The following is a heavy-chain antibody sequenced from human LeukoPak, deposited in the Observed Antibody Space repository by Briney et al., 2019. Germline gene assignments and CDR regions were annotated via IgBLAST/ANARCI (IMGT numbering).Heavy chain of an antibody. Sequence: SQTLSLTCTVSGGSISSGGYYWRWIRQHPGKGLEWIGYIYYSGSTYYNPSLKSRVTISVDTSKNQFSLKLSSVTAADTAVYYCARDPYDFWSGYYSHYGMDVWGQGTTVTVSS. CDR2: IYYSGST. CDR1: GGSISSGGYY. J-gene: IGHJ6*02. V-gene: IGHV4-31*03. CDR3: ARDPYDFWSGYYSHYGMDV. D-gene: IGHD3-3*01.